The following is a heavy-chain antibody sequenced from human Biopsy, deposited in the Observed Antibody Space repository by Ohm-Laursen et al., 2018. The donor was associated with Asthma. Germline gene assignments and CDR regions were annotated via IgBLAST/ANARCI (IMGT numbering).Heavy chain of an antibody. D-gene: IGHD4-23*01. Sequence: SLRLSCAASGFAVSRDHTFWVRQAPGKGLEWVSVIYSGGGTYYADSVQGRVTISRDNSKNTLSLQMNSLRAEDTAVYYCARAYGGSFFSGSFDIWGQGTMVTVSS. J-gene: IGHJ3*02. CDR3: ARAYGGSFFSGSFDI. CDR2: IYSGGGT. CDR1: GFAVSRDH. V-gene: IGHV3-53*01.